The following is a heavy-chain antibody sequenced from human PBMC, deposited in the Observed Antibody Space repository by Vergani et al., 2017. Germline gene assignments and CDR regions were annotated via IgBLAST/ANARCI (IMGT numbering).Heavy chain of an antibody. CDR1: GFTFSSYG. Sequence: QVQLVESGGGVVQPGRSLRLSCAASGFTFSSYGMHWVRQAPGKGLEWVAVISYDGSNKYYADSVKGRFTISRDNSKNTLYLQMNSLRAEDTAVYYCARVPITMVRGVINYYYYYMDVWGKGP. J-gene: IGHJ6*03. V-gene: IGHV3-30*03. CDR2: ISYDGSNK. D-gene: IGHD3-10*01. CDR3: ARVPITMVRGVINYYYYYMDV.